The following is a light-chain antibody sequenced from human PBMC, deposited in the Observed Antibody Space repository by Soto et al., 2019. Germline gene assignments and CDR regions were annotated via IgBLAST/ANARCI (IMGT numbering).Light chain of an antibody. Sequence: DIQMTQSPSSLSASVGDRVTITCRASRSISSFLNWYQQKPGKAPKLLIYAASSLESGVPSRFSGSGSGTDFTLTISSLQPEDFATYYCQQSYTTPHTF. CDR3: QQSYTTPHT. V-gene: IGKV1-39*01. CDR2: AAS. CDR1: RSISSF. J-gene: IGKJ4*02.